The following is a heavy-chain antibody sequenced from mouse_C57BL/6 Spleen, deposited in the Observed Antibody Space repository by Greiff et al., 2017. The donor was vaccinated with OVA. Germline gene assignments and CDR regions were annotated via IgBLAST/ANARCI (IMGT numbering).Heavy chain of an antibody. V-gene: IGHV1-82*01. J-gene: IGHJ4*01. CDR2: IYPGDGDT. Sequence: QVQLQQSGPELVKPGDSVKISCKASGYAFSSSWMNWVKQRPGKGLEWIGRIYPGDGDTKYNGKFQGKATLTADKSYSTAYMQLSSLTSEDSAVCFCAREGLRRGDYWGQGTSGTVSS. CDR1: GYAFSSSW. CDR3: AREGLRRGDY. D-gene: IGHD2-2*01.